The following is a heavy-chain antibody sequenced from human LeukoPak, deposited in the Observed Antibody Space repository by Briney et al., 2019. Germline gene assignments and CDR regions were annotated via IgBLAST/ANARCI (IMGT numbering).Heavy chain of an antibody. D-gene: IGHD2-21*02. V-gene: IGHV4-4*02. CDR1: GGSILTTNW. J-gene: IGHJ4*02. CDR2: VHLSGAS. CDR3: ARESGACSPFGF. Sequence: SGTLSLTCAVSGGSILTTNWWSWVRQPPGKGLEWIGEVHLSGASNYNPSLKSRVSMSIDKSRNQLSLELTSVTAADTAIYYCARESGACSPFGFWGQGTLVAVSS.